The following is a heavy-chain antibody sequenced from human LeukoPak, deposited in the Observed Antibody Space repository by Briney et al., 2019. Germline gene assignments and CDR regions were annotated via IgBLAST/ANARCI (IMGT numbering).Heavy chain of an antibody. D-gene: IGHD3-10*01. CDR3: AKDGSSTSPSYYYVDV. CDR2: IWYDGSKK. V-gene: IGHV3-33*06. CDR1: GFTFSNYG. Sequence: PGGSLRLSCAASGFTFSNYGLHWVRQAPGKGLEWVAVIWYDGSKKYYADSVKGRFTISRDNTENTVYLQMNSLRAEDTALYYCAKDGSSTSPSYYYVDVWGKGTTVTVSS. J-gene: IGHJ6*03.